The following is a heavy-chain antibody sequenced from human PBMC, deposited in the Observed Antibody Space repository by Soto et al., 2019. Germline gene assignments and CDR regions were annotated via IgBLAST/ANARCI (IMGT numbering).Heavy chain of an antibody. D-gene: IGHD3-22*01. CDR2: ISNNGGST. CDR3: VKYYFDSSGYYGLNAFDI. V-gene: IGHV3-64D*06. CDR1: RFTFSSYA. Sequence: PGGSLRLSCLASRFTFSSYAMHWVRQAPGKGLEYVSTISNNGGSTYHADSVKGRFTISRDNPKNTLYLQMNSLRPEDTAVYYCVKYYFDSSGYYGLNAFDIWGQGTMVTVSS. J-gene: IGHJ3*02.